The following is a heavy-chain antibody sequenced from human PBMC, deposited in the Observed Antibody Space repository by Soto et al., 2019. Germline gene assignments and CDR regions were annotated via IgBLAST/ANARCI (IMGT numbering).Heavy chain of an antibody. D-gene: IGHD6-19*01. CDR1: GGSFSGYY. J-gene: IGHJ6*01. CDR3: ARPTRQWLVLRYYYGMDV. V-gene: IGHV4-34*01. CDR2: INHSGST. Sequence: QVQLQQWGAGLLKPSETLSLTCAVYGGSFSGYYWSWIRQPPGKGLEWIGEINHSGSTNYNPSLKSRVTISVDTSKNQFSLKLSSVTAADTAVYYCARPTRQWLVLRYYYGMDVWGQGTTVTVSS.